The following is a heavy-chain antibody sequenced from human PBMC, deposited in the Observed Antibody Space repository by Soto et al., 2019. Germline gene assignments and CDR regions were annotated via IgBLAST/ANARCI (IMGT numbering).Heavy chain of an antibody. CDR2: RSFDGSKK. V-gene: IGHV3-30*18. D-gene: IGHD1-7*01. CDR3: TKARDNWNSYYYFYGMGV. CDR1: GFTFSSYG. Sequence: GGSLRLSCAASGFTFSSYGMHWVRQAPGKGLEWGAARSFDGSKKHYADSVKGRFTISRDNSRNTLYLQMNSLRAEDTALYYCTKARDNWNSYYYFYGMGVWGQGTTVTVAS. J-gene: IGHJ6*02.